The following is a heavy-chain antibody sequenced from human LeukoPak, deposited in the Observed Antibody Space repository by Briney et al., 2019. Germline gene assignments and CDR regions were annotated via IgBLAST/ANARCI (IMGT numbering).Heavy chain of an antibody. Sequence: GGSLRLSCAASGFTFSSYAMSWVRQAPGKGLECISGFSGSGGSTYYADSVRGRFTISRDNSKNILYLQMNILRAEDTALYYCAKVADVYSVYYFDSWGPGTLVTVSS. CDR2: FSGSGGST. CDR3: AKVADVYSVYYFDS. V-gene: IGHV3-23*01. J-gene: IGHJ4*02. D-gene: IGHD2-21*01. CDR1: GFTFSSYA.